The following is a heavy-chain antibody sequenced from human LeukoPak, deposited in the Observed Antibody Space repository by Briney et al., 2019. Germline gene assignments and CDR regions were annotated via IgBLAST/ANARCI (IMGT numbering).Heavy chain of an antibody. CDR3: ARHCSSTSCWAFDL. CDR2: IYYSGST. J-gene: IGHJ3*01. Sequence: SQTLSLTCTVSGGPISSGDYYWSWIRQPPGKGLEWIGYIYYSGSTYYNPSLKSRVIASVDTPKNQFSLKLSSVTAADTAVYYCARHCSSTSCWAFDLWGQGTMVTVSS. CDR1: GGPISSGDYY. D-gene: IGHD2-2*01. V-gene: IGHV4-30-4*01.